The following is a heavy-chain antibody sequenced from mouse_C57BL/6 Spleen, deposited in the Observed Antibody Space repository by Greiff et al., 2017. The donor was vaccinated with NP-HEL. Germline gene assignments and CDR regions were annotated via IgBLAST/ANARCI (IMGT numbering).Heavy chain of an antibody. CDR3: ARFPGN. CDR2: IDPSDSYT. J-gene: IGHJ3*01. Sequence: QVQLQQSGAELVMPGASVKLSCKASGYTFTSYWMHWVKQRPGQGLEWIGEIDPSDSYTNYNQKFKGKSTLTVDKSSSTAYMQLSSLTSEDSAVYYCARFPGNWGQGTLVTVSA. CDR1: GYTFTSYW. V-gene: IGHV1-69*01.